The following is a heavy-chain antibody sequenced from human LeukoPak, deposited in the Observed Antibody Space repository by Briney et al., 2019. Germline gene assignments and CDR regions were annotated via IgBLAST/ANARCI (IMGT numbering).Heavy chain of an antibody. V-gene: IGHV3-23*01. CDR1: GFTFSSYA. J-gene: IGHJ4*02. CDR3: AKVRGYCSSTSCYTPYYFDY. Sequence: GGSLRLSCAASGFTFSSYAMSWVRQAPGKGLEWVSAISGSGGSTYYADSVKGRFTISRDNSKNTLYLQMNRLRAEDTAVYYCAKVRGYCSSTSCYTPYYFDYWGQGTLVTVSS. D-gene: IGHD2-2*02. CDR2: ISGSGGST.